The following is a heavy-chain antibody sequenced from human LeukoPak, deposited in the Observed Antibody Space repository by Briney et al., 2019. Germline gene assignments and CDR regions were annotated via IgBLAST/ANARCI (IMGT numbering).Heavy chain of an antibody. V-gene: IGHV4-34*01. CDR1: GGSFSGYY. CDR2: INHSGST. Sequence: SETLSRTCAVYGGSFSGYYWSWIREPPGKGLEWIGEINHSGSTNYNPSLKSRVTISVDTSKNQFSLKLSSVTAADTAVYYCARGEYYYYYYMDVWGKGTTVTVSS. J-gene: IGHJ6*03. CDR3: ARGEYYYYYYMDV.